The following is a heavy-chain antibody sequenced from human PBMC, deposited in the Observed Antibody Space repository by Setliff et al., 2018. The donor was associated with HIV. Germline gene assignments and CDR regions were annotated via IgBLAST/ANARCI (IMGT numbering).Heavy chain of an antibody. D-gene: IGHD3-3*01. J-gene: IGHJ4*02. CDR3: ARDVMEWFGNYFDN. CDR1: GGSISNSDYY. V-gene: IGHV4-39*02. Sequence: ETLSLTCAASGGSISNSDYYWGWVRQPPGKGLEWIGNIYYGGRAYYNPSLKSRVTISVDTSKNQFSLKLTSVTAADTALYYCARDVMEWFGNYFDNWGQGALVTVSS. CDR2: IYYGGRA.